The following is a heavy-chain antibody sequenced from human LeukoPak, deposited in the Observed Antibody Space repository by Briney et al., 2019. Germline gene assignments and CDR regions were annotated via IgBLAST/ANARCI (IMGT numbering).Heavy chain of an antibody. CDR1: GGSISSYY. J-gene: IGHJ4*02. CDR2: IYYSGST. V-gene: IGHV4-59*08. CDR3: ARALITMIVED. D-gene: IGHD3-22*01. Sequence: SETLSLTCTVSGGSISSYYWSWIRQPPGKGLEWIGYIYYSGSTNYNPSLKSRVTISVDTSKNQFSLKLRSVAAADTAVYYCARALITMIVEDWGGGGLVAVSS.